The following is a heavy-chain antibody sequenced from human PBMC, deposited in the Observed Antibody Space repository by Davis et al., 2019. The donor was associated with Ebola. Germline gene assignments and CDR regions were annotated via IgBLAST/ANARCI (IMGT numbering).Heavy chain of an antibody. CDR3: AKGRRYFDY. CDR2: MNPNSGNT. V-gene: IGHV1-8*02. D-gene: IGHD1-14*01. Sequence: ASVKVSCKASGYTFTSYAMHWVRQATGQGLEWMGWMNPNSGNTGYAQKFQGRVTMTRNTSISTAYMELSSLRSEDTAVYYCAKGRRYFDYWGQGTLVTVSS. J-gene: IGHJ4*02. CDR1: GYTFTSYA.